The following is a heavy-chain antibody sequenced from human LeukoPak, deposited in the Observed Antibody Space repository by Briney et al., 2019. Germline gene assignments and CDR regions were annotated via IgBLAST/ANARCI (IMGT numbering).Heavy chain of an antibody. Sequence: GASVKVSCKASGYTFTGYYMHWVRQAPGQGVEWMGWINPNSGGTNYAQKFQGRVTMTRDTSISTAYMELSRLRSDDTAVYYCARDADCSSTSCYGNNWFDPWGQGTLVTVSS. J-gene: IGHJ5*02. CDR1: GYTFTGYY. CDR2: INPNSGGT. CDR3: ARDADCSSTSCYGNNWFDP. D-gene: IGHD2-2*01. V-gene: IGHV1-2*02.